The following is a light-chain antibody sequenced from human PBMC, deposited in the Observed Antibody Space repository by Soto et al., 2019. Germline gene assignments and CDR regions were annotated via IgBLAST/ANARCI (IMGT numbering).Light chain of an antibody. CDR2: EVS. V-gene: IGLV2-14*01. CDR3: SSYTSSSNLGVV. J-gene: IGLJ2*01. CDR1: GSDVGGYNY. Sequence: QSVLTQPASVSGSPGQSIPISCTGTGSDVGGYNYVSWYQQHPGKAPKLMIYEVSNRPSGVSNRFSGSKSGNTASLTISGLQAEDEADYYCSSYTSSSNLGVVFGRGTKLTVL.